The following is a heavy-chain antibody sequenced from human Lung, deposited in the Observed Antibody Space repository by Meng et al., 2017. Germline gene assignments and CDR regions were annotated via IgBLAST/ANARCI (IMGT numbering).Heavy chain of an antibody. D-gene: IGHD4-11*01. CDR2: INHSGST. CDR1: GGSFSDYY. CDR3: ARGPTTMAHDFDY. Sequence: VQIRRGGEGLLKPSEPLSLPCVVSGGSFSDYYWSWIRQPPGKGLEWIGEINHSGSTNYNPSLESRATISVDTSQNNLSLKLSSVTAADSAVYYCARGPTTMAHDFDYWGQGTLVTVSS. J-gene: IGHJ4*02. V-gene: IGHV4-34*01.